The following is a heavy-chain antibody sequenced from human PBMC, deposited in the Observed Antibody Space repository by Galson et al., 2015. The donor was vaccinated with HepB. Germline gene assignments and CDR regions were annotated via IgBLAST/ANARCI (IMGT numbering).Heavy chain of an antibody. CDR2: INSRGST. V-gene: IGHV4-59*08. CDR3: ARSVFGVAGRYFDS. Sequence: LSLTCTVSGGALSSYLWTWIRQPPGKGLEWVGYINSRGSTDYNPSLKSRVSISVDTSKKQFSLRLSSVTAADTAVYYCARSVFGVAGRYFDSWGQGTLVTVSS. D-gene: IGHD3-3*01. J-gene: IGHJ4*02. CDR1: GGALSSYL.